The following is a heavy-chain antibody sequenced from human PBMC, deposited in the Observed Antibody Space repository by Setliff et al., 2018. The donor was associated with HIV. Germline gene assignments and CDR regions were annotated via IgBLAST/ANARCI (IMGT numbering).Heavy chain of an antibody. Sequence: PSETLSLTCAVYGGSFSGYYWSWIRQPPGKGLEWIGEIYESGSANYNPSLTSGVTMSVDKSKNHFSLKMNSVTAADTAVYFCVRDHRLRGKFHFDSWGQGTLVTVPS. D-gene: IGHD2-21*01. CDR3: VRDHRLRGKFHFDS. J-gene: IGHJ4*02. CDR1: GGSFSGYY. V-gene: IGHV4-34*01. CDR2: IYESGSA.